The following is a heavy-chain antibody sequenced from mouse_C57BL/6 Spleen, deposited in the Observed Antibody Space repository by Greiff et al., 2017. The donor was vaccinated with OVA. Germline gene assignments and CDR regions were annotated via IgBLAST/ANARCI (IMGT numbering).Heavy chain of an antibody. CDR3: AREDAYYGNFFDY. D-gene: IGHD2-10*01. CDR1: GYTFTSYW. CDR2: IDPPDSET. V-gene: IGHV1-52*01. Sequence: VQLQQPGAELVRPGSSVKLSCKASGYTFTSYWMHWVKQRPIKGLEWIGNIDPPDSETHYNQKVKDKATLTVDKSSSTAYMQLSSLTSEDSAVYYCAREDAYYGNFFDYWGQGTTLTVSS. J-gene: IGHJ2*01.